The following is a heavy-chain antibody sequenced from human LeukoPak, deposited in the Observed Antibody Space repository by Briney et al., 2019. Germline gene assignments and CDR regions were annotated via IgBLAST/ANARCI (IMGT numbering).Heavy chain of an antibody. Sequence: GGSLRLSCAASGFTFSDYNMNWVRQAPGKGLEWVSYITNGGGTIHRADSVKGRFTISRDNAKKTLYLQMNSLRAEDTAVYYCARSIGLTGGGVDVWGQGTTVTVSS. D-gene: IGHD3-9*01. J-gene: IGHJ6*02. V-gene: IGHV3-11*01. CDR3: ARSIGLTGGGVDV. CDR2: ITNGGGTI. CDR1: GFTFSDYN.